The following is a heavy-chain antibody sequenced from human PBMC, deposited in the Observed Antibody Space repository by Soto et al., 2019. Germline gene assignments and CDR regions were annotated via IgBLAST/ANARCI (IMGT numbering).Heavy chain of an antibody. CDR1: GGSVSSGNHY. J-gene: IGHJ4*02. CDR3: ARGRGYGYGLDY. D-gene: IGHD5-18*01. V-gene: IGHV4-61*01. Sequence: QVRLQESGPGLVKPSETLSLTCTVSGGSVSSGNHYWSWIRQPPGKELEFIAYVFYSGSDNYNPSLKTRVPTSSATSKNQVSLNLRSVTAADTAVYFCARGRGYGYGLDYWGQGNLVTVSS. CDR2: VFYSGSD.